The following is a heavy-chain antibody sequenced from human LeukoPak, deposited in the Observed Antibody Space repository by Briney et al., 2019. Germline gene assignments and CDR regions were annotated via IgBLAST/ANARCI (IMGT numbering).Heavy chain of an antibody. Sequence: PSETLSLTCTVSGGSISSHYWSWIRQPPGKGLEWIGYIYYSGSTNYNPSLKSRVTISVDTSKNQFSLKLSSVTAADTAVYYCARGFDFWSGFDYWGQGTLVTVSS. D-gene: IGHD3-3*01. CDR1: GGSISSHY. V-gene: IGHV4-59*11. CDR2: IYYSGST. CDR3: ARGFDFWSGFDY. J-gene: IGHJ4*02.